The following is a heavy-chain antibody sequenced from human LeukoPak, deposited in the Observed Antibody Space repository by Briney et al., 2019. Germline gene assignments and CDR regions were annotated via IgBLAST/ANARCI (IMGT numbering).Heavy chain of an antibody. V-gene: IGHV3-7*01. CDR1: GFTISSYW. CDR3: SRSRYLCSGGSCYRPFDY. D-gene: IGHD2-15*01. CDR2: IKQDGSEK. J-gene: IGHJ4*02. Sequence: GGPLRLSCAASGFTISSYWMSWVRQAPGRGLEWVANIKQDGSEKYYVDSVKGRFTISRDNAKNSLYLQMNSLRAEDTAVYYCSRSRYLCSGGSCYRPFDYWGQGTLVTVSS.